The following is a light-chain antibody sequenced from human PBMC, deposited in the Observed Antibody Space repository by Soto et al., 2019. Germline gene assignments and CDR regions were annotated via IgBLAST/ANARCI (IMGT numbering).Light chain of an antibody. J-gene: IGKJ1*01. CDR2: KAS. CDR1: QSISSW. Sequence: DIQMTQSPSTLSASVGDRVPITCRARQSISSWLAWYQQKPGKAPKLLIYKASSLESGVPSRFSGSGSGTEFTLTISSLQPDDFATYYCQQYNSYSPSLAFGQGTKVDIK. V-gene: IGKV1-5*03. CDR3: QQYNSYSPSLA.